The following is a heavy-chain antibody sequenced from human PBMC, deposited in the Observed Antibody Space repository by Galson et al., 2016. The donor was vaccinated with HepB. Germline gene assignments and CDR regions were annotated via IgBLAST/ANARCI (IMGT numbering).Heavy chain of an antibody. D-gene: IGHD6-13*01. CDR1: GFTLNTYG. CDR3: AKAAGRAAEGLYFDY. V-gene: IGHV3-30*18. CDR2: ISYDGTNK. J-gene: IGHJ4*02. Sequence: SLRLSCAASGFTLNTYGVHWVRQAPGKGLEWVAVISYDGTNKYYVDSVKGRFTISRDTSKNTLYLQMNSLRAEDTAIYYCAKAAGRAAEGLYFDYWGQGTLVTVSS.